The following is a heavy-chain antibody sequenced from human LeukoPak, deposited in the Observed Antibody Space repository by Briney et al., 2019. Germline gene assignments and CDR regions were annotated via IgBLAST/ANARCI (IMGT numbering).Heavy chain of an antibody. J-gene: IGHJ6*03. Sequence: ASVKVSCKAYGYTFTDYYIHWVRQAPGQGLEWVGWINPNSGGTNYAQKFQDRVTMTRDTSINTAYMELSRLRSDDTAVYYCARVLDTYYMDVWGKGTTVTVSS. V-gene: IGHV1-2*02. CDR1: GYTFTDYY. CDR3: ARVLDTYYMDV. CDR2: INPNSGGT.